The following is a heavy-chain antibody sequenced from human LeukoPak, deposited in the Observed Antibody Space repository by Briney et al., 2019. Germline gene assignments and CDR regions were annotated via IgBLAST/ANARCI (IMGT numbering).Heavy chain of an antibody. CDR1: GFTFSSYA. Sequence: GGSLRLSCAASGFTFSSYAMSWVRQVPGKGLEWVSAISGSGGSTYYADSVKGRFTISRDNSKNTLYLQMNSLRAEDTAVYYCAKGSMVGVLCCFDYWGQGTLVTVSS. V-gene: IGHV3-23*01. CDR3: AKGSMVGVLCCFDY. CDR2: ISGSGGST. D-gene: IGHD3-10*01. J-gene: IGHJ4*02.